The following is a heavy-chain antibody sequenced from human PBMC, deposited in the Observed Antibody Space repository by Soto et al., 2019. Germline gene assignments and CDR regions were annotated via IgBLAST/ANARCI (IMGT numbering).Heavy chain of an antibody. CDR3: ARVLPGGAVAGTYDY. Sequence: TLSLTCTVSGGSISSGDYYWSWIRQPPGKGLEWIGFIYYSGSTNYTPSLKSRVTISVGTSKNQFSLKLSSVTAADTAVYYCARVLPGGAVAGTYDYWGQGTLVTVSS. CDR1: GGSISSGDYY. D-gene: IGHD6-19*01. J-gene: IGHJ4*02. V-gene: IGHV4-61*08. CDR2: IYYSGST.